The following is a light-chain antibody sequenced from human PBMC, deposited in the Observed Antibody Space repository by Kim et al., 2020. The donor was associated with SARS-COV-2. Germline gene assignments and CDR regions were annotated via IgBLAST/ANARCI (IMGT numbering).Light chain of an antibody. J-gene: IGKJ5*01. Sequence: RPDSISWKSRQSLLKSNGKTYWFWYVQKPGQSPQLLVYEVSNRFSGVPDRDSGSGSGTELTLKISRVEAEDVGVYYCMQNIQLPTFGQGTRLEIK. CDR3: MQNIQLPT. CDR2: EVS. CDR1: QSLLKSNGKTY. V-gene: IGKV2D-29*02.